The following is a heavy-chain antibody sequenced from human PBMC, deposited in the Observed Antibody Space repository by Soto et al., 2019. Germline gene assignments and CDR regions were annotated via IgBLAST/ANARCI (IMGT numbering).Heavy chain of an antibody. D-gene: IGHD2-8*01. CDR1: GFTFSNAW. CDR2: IKSKTDGGTT. V-gene: IGHV3-15*01. J-gene: IGHJ4*02. Sequence: GGSLRLSCAASGFTFSNAWMSWVRQAPGKGLEWVGRIKSKTDGGTTDYAAPVKGRFTISRDDSKNPLYLQMNSLKTVYTAVYYCTSNPCGNAPMYYYWGQGTLVTVSS. CDR3: TSNPCGNAPMYYY.